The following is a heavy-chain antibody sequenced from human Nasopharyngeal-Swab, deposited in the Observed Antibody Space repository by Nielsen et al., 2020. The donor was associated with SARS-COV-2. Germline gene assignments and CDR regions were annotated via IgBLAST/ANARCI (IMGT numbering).Heavy chain of an antibody. Sequence: GESLKISCAASGFTFSSYGMSWVRHAPGKGLEWVANIKQDGSEKYYVDSVKGRFTISRDNAKNALYRQMNSLRAEDTALYYGARDFLLEWLLGGQGTLVTVSS. D-gene: IGHD3-3*01. V-gene: IGHV3-7*01. J-gene: IGHJ4*02. CDR1: GFTFSSYG. CDR2: IKQDGSEK. CDR3: ARDFLLEWLL.